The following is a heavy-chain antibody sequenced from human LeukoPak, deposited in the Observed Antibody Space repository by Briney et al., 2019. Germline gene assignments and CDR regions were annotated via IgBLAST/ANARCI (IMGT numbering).Heavy chain of an antibody. D-gene: IGHD7-27*01. Sequence: ASVKVSCKASGYTFTSYDINWVRQATGQGLEWMGWMNPNSGNTGYSQKFQGRVTMTTDTSTSTAYMELRSLRSDDTAVYYCARDHIWGLDYWGQGTLVTVSS. J-gene: IGHJ4*02. CDR3: ARDHIWGLDY. V-gene: IGHV1-8*01. CDR2: MNPNSGNT. CDR1: GYTFTSYD.